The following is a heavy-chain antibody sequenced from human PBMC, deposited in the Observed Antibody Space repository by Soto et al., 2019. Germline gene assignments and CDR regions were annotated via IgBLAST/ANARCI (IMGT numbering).Heavy chain of an antibody. CDR2: IIPIFGTP. V-gene: IGHV1-69*12. CDR1: GGTFSSYA. CDR3: ASSRNYYYYYGMDV. D-gene: IGHD6-13*01. J-gene: IGHJ6*02. Sequence: QVQLLQSGAEVKKPGSSVKVSCKASGGTFSSYAISWVRQAPGQGLEWMGGIIPIFGTPNYAQKFQGRVTITADESTSTAYMELSSLRSEDTAVYYWASSRNYYYYYGMDVWGQGTTVTVSS.